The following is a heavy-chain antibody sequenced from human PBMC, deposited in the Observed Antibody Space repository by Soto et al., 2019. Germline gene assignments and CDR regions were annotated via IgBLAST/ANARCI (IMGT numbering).Heavy chain of an antibody. CDR1: GGSLSSSSYY. CDR3: GSHDWTYYMMAINY. D-gene: IGHD3-10*01. Sequence: QLHLQESGPGLVKPSETLSLTCIVSGGSLSSSSYYLAWIRQPPGKGLEWVGTIYYNRNTYYTPSLKRRATIALDTSKNEFPLKLSPVTATDTAVYYWGSHDWTYYMMAINYWGQGTLATVSS. V-gene: IGHV4-39*01. J-gene: IGHJ4*02. CDR2: IYYNRNT.